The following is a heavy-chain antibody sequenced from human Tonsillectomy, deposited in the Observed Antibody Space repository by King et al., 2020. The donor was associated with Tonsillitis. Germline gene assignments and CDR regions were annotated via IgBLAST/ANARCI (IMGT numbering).Heavy chain of an antibody. CDR1: GGSISSSSYY. Sequence: LQLQESGPGLVKPSETLSLTCTVSGGSISSSSYYWGWIRQPPGKGLEWIGSIYYSGSTYYNPSLKSRVTISVDTSKNQFSLKLSSVTAADTAVYYCARPDFWSGYYGDYYYMDVWGKGTTVTVSS. D-gene: IGHD3-3*01. V-gene: IGHV4-39*01. CDR2: IYYSGST. CDR3: ARPDFWSGYYGDYYYMDV. J-gene: IGHJ6*03.